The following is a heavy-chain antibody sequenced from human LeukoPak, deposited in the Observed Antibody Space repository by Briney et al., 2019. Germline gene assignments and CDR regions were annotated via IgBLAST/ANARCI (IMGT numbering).Heavy chain of an antibody. Sequence: GGSLRLSCAASGFTFSSYGMNWVRQAPGKGLEWVSYIATSSSTIYYADSVKGRFTISRDNARNSLYLQMNSLRDEDTAVYYCARHDFGGNSGDYWGQGTLVTVSS. J-gene: IGHJ4*02. CDR2: IATSSSTI. CDR1: GFTFSSYG. D-gene: IGHD4-23*01. V-gene: IGHV3-48*02. CDR3: ARHDFGGNSGDY.